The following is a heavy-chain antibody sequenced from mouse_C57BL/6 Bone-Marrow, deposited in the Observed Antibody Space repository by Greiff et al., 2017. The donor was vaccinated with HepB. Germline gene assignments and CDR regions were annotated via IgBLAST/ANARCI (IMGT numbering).Heavy chain of an antibody. CDR2: IYPGSGNT. CDR3: ARTNYYGSSYGNAMDY. V-gene: IGHV1-76*01. CDR1: GYTFTDYY. Sequence: VQLQQSGAELVRPGASVKLSCKASGYTFTDYYINWVKQRPGQGLEWIARIYPGSGNTYYNEKFKGKATLTAEKSSSTAYMQLSSLTSEDSAVYFGARTNYYGSSYGNAMDYWGQGTSVTVSS. D-gene: IGHD1-1*01. J-gene: IGHJ4*01.